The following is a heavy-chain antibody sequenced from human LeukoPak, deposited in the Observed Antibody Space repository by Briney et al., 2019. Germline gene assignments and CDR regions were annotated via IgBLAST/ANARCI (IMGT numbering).Heavy chain of an antibody. Sequence: GGSLRLSCAASGFTFSNYYMTWIRQTPGRGLEWISHISTDSSNTNYADSVKGRFTVSRDNAQNSLFLQMNSLRAEDTAIYYCARLHSLAGAGTYDYWGQGILVTVSS. CDR3: ARLHSLAGAGTYDY. J-gene: IGHJ4*02. V-gene: IGHV3-11*06. CDR2: ISTDSSNT. D-gene: IGHD6-13*01. CDR1: GFTFSNYY.